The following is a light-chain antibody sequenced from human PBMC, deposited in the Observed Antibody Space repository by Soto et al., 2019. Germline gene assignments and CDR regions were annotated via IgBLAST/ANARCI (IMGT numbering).Light chain of an antibody. CDR2: RNN. CDR1: SSNIGSNY. CDR3: AAWDDSLSGFYV. Sequence: QSVLTHPPSASATPGQRVTISCSGSSSNIGSNYVYWYQQLPGTAPKLLIYRNNQRPSGVPDRFSGSKSGTSASLAISGLRSEDEADYYCAAWDDSLSGFYVFGTGTKVTVL. J-gene: IGLJ1*01. V-gene: IGLV1-47*01.